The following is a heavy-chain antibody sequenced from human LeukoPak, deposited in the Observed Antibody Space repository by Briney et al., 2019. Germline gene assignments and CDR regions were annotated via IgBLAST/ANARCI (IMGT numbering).Heavy chain of an antibody. CDR2: ISAYNGNT. J-gene: IGHJ4*02. V-gene: IGHV1-18*01. CDR3: AFDILTGYMVDY. CDR1: GYTFTSYG. D-gene: IGHD3-9*01. Sequence: ASVKVSCKASGYTFTSYGISWVRQAPGQGLEWMGWISAYNGNTNYAQKLQGRVTMTTDTSTSTAYMELRSLRSDDTAVYYCAFDILTGYMVDYWGQGTLVTVSS.